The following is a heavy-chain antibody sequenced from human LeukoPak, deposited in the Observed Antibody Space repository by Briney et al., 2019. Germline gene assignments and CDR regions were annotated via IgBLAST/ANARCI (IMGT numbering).Heavy chain of an antibody. Sequence: GGSLRLSCAVSGFIVSDYYMSWVRQAPGKGLEWVSVIYSSGSAYYADSVKGRFTISRDNSKNTLYLQMNSLRAEDTPIYYCARGPSSHYGAWGQGPLVTVSS. CDR2: IYSSGSA. CDR3: ARGPSSHYGA. D-gene: IGHD3-22*01. J-gene: IGHJ5*02. V-gene: IGHV3-53*01. CDR1: GFIVSDYY.